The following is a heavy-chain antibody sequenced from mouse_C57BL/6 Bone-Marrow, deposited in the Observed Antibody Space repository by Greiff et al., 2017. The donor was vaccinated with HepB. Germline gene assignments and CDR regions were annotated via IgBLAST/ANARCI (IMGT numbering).Heavy chain of an antibody. D-gene: IGHD4-1*01. Sequence: VQLQQPGAELVKPGASVKMSCKASGYTFTSYWITWVKQRPGQGLEWIGDIYPGSGSTNYNEKFKGKDTLTVDKSSSTAYMQLSSLTSEDSAVYYCASNCAYAMDYWGQGTSVTVSS. J-gene: IGHJ4*01. CDR3: ASNCAYAMDY. CDR2: IYPGSGST. V-gene: IGHV1-55*01. CDR1: GYTFTSYW.